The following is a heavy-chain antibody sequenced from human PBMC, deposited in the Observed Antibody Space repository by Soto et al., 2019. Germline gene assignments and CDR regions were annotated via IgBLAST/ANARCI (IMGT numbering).Heavy chain of an antibody. Sequence: QVPLVQSGAEVKKPGPSVKVSCKASGYTFTGYYMHWVRQAPGQGLEWMGWINPNSGGTNYAQKFQGRVTMTRDTSISTGYMELSRLSSDDTAVYYCARVSVFGARLFDPWGQGTLVTVSS. CDR1: GYTFTGYY. V-gene: IGHV1-2*02. CDR2: INPNSGGT. CDR3: ARVSVFGARLFDP. J-gene: IGHJ5*02. D-gene: IGHD3-3*01.